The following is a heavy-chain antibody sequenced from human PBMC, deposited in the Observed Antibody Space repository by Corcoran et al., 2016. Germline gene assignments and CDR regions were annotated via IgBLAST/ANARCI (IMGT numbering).Heavy chain of an antibody. V-gene: IGHV4-4*07. Sequence: QLQESGPGLVKPSETLSLTCTVSGGSVSDYYCTWIRQTAGKGLEWIGRISTSGSTKYNPSLKSRVTMSVDTSKNQFSLKVRSVTAADTAVYYCAGASGVSGSYDYWGQGTLVTVSS. CDR1: GGSVSDYY. CDR3: AGASGVSGSYDY. D-gene: IGHD3-16*01. CDR2: ISTSGST. J-gene: IGHJ4*02.